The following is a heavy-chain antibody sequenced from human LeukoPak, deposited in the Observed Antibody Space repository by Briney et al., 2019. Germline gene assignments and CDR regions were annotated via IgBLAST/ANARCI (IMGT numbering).Heavy chain of an antibody. D-gene: IGHD6-19*01. CDR1: GGSISSGSYY. CDR2: IYTSGST. V-gene: IGHV4-61*02. CDR3: ARGRSGSYGY. J-gene: IGHJ4*02. Sequence: SETLSLTCTVCGGSISSGSYYWSWIRQPAGKGLEWIGRIYTSGSTNYNPSLKSRVTISVDTSKNQFSLKLSSVTAADTAVYYCARGRSGSYGYWGQGTLVTVSS.